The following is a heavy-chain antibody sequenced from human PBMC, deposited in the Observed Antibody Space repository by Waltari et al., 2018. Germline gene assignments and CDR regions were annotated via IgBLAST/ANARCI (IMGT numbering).Heavy chain of an antibody. CDR3: ARQLGSTVAGSSFDY. CDR2: IYPGDSDT. V-gene: IGHV5-51*01. Sequence: EVQLVQSGAEVKKPGESLKISCKGSGYSFTSYWIGWVRQMPGKGLEWMGFIYPGDSDTRYSPSFQGQVTISADKSISTAYLQWSSLKASDTAMYYCARQLGSTVAGSSFDYWGQGTLVTVSS. CDR1: GYSFTSYW. J-gene: IGHJ4*02. D-gene: IGHD6-19*01.